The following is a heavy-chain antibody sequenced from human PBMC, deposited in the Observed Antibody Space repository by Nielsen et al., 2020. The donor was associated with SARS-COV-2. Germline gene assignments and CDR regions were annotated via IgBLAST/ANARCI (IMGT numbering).Heavy chain of an antibody. CDR1: GFTFSGYA. J-gene: IGHJ4*02. Sequence: GESLKISCAASGFTFSGYAMNWVRQAPGKGLEWVSSITGSSNYIAYAESVRGRLTISRDNAKNSLYLQMNSLRAEDTAVYHCAKDVWSGAHQIGPDYWGQGTLVTVSS. CDR3: AKDVWSGAHQIGPDY. V-gene: IGHV3-21*01. D-gene: IGHD3-3*01. CDR2: ITGSSNYI.